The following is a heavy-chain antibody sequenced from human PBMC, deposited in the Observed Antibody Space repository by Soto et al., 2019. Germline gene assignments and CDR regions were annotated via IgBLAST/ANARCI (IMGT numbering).Heavy chain of an antibody. CDR2: IDYTGGYS. CDR1: GFTFSSYA. V-gene: IGHV3-23*01. D-gene: IGHD2-2*01. CDR3: AKVLPRPYCSSVSCPFDY. Sequence: QLLESGGGLVQPGGSLRLSCAASGFTFSSYAMNWVRQAPGKGLEWVSTIDYTGGYSYYADSVKGRFTISRDNSQKTLDLQMNSLRAEDTAIYYCAKVLPRPYCSSVSCPFDYWGQGTLVTVSS. J-gene: IGHJ4*02.